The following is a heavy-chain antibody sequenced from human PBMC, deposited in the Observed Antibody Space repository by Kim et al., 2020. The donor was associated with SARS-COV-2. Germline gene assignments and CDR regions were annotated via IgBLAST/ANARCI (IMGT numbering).Heavy chain of an antibody. J-gene: IGHJ6*01. CDR3: ARTSHSSGWYTSLYYYY. CDR2: ISYDGSNK. D-gene: IGHD6-19*01. CDR1: GFTFSSYA. V-gene: IGHV3-30-3*01. Sequence: GGSLRLSCAASGFTFSSYAMHRVRQAPGKGLEWVAVISYDGSNKYYADSVKGRFTISRDNSKNTLYLQMNSLRAEDTAVYYCARTSHSSGWYTSLYYYY.